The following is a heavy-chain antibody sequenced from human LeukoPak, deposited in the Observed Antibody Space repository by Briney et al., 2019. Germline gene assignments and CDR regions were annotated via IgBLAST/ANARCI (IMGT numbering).Heavy chain of an antibody. CDR3: ATLARAGSSWYWGYYYYYMDV. CDR1: GFTFSSYA. CDR2: ISYDGSNK. Sequence: PGRSLRLSCAASGFTFSSYAMHWVRQAPGKGLEWVAVISYDGSNKYYADSVKGRFTISRDNAKNSLYLQMNSLRAEDTAVYYCATLARAGSSWYWGYYYYYMDVWGKGTTVTVSS. D-gene: IGHD6-13*01. J-gene: IGHJ6*03. V-gene: IGHV3-30*04.